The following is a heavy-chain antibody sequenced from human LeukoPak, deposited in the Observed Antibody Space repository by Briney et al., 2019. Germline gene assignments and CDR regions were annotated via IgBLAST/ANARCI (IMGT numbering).Heavy chain of an antibody. J-gene: IGHJ3*01. D-gene: IGHD2-2*01. Sequence: GRSLRLSCAASGFTFSTYEMRWVRQAPGKGLEWVAVISHDGNDQYYADSVKGRFTISRDNSKNALYLQMNSLRLEDTAVYYCARDRDCSRTSCFNAFDVWGQGTMAIVSS. CDR2: ISHDGNDQ. CDR3: ARDRDCSRTSCFNAFDV. CDR1: GFTFSTYE. V-gene: IGHV3-30*04.